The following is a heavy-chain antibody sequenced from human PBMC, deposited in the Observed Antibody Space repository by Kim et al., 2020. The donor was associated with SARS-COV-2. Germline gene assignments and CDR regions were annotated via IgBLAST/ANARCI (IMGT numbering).Heavy chain of an antibody. Sequence: STYCADSVKGRFTISRYNSKITLYLQMNCLRADDTAVYYCVVVSDYERQNWGQGTLVTVSS. V-gene: IGHV3-23*01. D-gene: IGHD1-26*01. CDR2: ST. CDR3: VVVSDYERQN. J-gene: IGHJ4*02.